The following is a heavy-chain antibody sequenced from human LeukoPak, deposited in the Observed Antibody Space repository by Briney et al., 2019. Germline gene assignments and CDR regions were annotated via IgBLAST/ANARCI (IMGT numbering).Heavy chain of an antibody. CDR1: GFSFSNYN. D-gene: IGHD2-15*01. CDR2: ISSSSSYI. CDR3: VRGYCSGGTCYLDY. J-gene: IGHJ4*02. Sequence: GGSLRLSCAASGFSFSNYNMNWVRQAPGRGLEWVSSISSSSSYIYYADSLKGRFTIPRDNAKNSLYLQVNSLRAEDTAVYFCVRGYCSGGTCYLDYWGQGTLVTVSS. V-gene: IGHV3-21*01.